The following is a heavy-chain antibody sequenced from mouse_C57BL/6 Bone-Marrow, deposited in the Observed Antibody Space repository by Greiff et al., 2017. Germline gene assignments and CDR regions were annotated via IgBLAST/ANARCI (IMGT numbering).Heavy chain of an antibody. CDR2: IHPNSGST. J-gene: IGHJ2*01. CDR3: ARGYDYEGDYYVDY. D-gene: IGHD2-4*01. V-gene: IGHV1-64*01. CDR1: GYTFTSYW. Sequence: QVQLQQSGAELVKPGASVKLSCKASGYTFTSYWMHWVKQRPGQGLEWIGMIHPNSGSTNYNEKFKSKATLTVDKSSSTAYMQLSSLTSEDSAVYYCARGYDYEGDYYVDYWGQGTTLTVSS.